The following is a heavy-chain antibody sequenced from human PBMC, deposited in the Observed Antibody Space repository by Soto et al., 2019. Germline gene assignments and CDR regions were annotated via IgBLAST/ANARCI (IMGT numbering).Heavy chain of an antibody. CDR2: IYYSGST. D-gene: IGHD3-3*01. CDR1: GGSVSSGSYY. Sequence: KTSETLSLTCTVSGGSVSSGSYYWSWIRQPPXKGLEWIGYIYYSGSTNYNPSLKSRVTISVDTSKNQFSLKLSSVTAADTAVYYCARDDYDFWSGTHRWFDPWGQGTLVTVSS. CDR3: ARDDYDFWSGTHRWFDP. J-gene: IGHJ5*02. V-gene: IGHV4-61*01.